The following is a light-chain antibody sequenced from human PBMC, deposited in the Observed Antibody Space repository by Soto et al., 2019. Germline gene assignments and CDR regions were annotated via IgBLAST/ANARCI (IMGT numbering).Light chain of an antibody. Sequence: DIQMTQSPSTLSASVGDRVTITCRASQSISSWLAWYQQKPGKAPKLLIYKASSLESGVPSRFSGSGSGTEYTLTISSLQPDEFATYYCQFRVTFGQGTKLEIK. CDR2: KAS. V-gene: IGKV1-5*03. CDR3: QFRVT. J-gene: IGKJ2*01. CDR1: QSISSW.